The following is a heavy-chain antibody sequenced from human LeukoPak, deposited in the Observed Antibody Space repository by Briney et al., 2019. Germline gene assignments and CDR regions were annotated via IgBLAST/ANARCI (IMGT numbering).Heavy chain of an antibody. CDR2: ITGNGDTI. CDR1: GFTFSSYW. V-gene: IGHV3-23*01. CDR3: AKQLGYCSDGSCYFPY. J-gene: IGHJ4*02. Sequence: PGGSLRLSCAASGFTFSSYWMSWVRQAPGKGLEWVSLITGNGDTIQYADSVQGRFTISRDNSKSTLCLQMNSLRAEDTAVYYCAKQLGYCSDGSCYFPYWGQGTLVTVSS. D-gene: IGHD2-15*01.